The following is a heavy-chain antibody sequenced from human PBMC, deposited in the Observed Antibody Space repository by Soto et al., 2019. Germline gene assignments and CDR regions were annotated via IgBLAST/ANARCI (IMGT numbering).Heavy chain of an antibody. D-gene: IGHD1-1*01. V-gene: IGHV4-34*01. CDR3: ARGHVGNASSAPFDY. CDR2: INHSGST. J-gene: IGHJ4*02. CDR1: GGSFSGYY. Sequence: QVQLQQWGAGLLKPSETLSLTCAVYGGSFSGYYWSWIRQPPGKGLERIGEINHSGSTNYILSLTSRVTISVDTSQNQFSLKLRSATAAATAVYYCARGHVGNASSAPFDYWGQGTLVTVSS.